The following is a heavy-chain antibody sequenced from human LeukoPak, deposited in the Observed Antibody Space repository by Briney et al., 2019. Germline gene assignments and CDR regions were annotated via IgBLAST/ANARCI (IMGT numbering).Heavy chain of an antibody. CDR2: INAGNGNT. D-gene: IGHD3-22*01. CDR1: GYTFTSYA. Sequence: ASVKVSCKASGYTFTSYAMHWVRQAPGQRLEWMGWINAGNGNTKYSQKFQGRVTITRDTSASTAYMELSSLRSEDTAVYYCARFGGDDCYDSSGSDYWGQGTLVTVSS. CDR3: ARFGGDDCYDSSGSDY. V-gene: IGHV1-3*01. J-gene: IGHJ4*02.